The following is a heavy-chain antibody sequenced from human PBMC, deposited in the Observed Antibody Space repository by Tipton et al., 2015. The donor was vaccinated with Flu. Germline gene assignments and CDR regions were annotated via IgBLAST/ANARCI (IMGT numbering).Heavy chain of an antibody. D-gene: IGHD6-19*01. CDR3: AKDLMAVAGGMDV. V-gene: IGHV3-9*01. CDR1: GFTFDDYA. J-gene: IGHJ6*02. CDR2: ISWNSGSI. Sequence: SLRLSCAASGFTFDDYAMHWVRQATGKGLEWVSGISWNSGSIGYADSVKGRFTISRDNAKNSLYLQMNSLRAEDTALYYCAKDLMAVAGGMDVWGQGTPVPVSS.